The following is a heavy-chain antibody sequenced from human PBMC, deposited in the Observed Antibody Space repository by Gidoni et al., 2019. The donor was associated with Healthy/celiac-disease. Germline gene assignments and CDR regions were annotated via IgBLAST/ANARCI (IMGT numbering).Heavy chain of an antibody. Sequence: KSRVTISVDTSKNQFSLKLSSVTAADTAVYYCAMDPTGGSSSDDAFDIWGQGTMVTVSS. V-gene: IGHV4-39*01. J-gene: IGHJ3*02. CDR3: AMDPTGGSSSDDAFDI. D-gene: IGHD6-13*01.